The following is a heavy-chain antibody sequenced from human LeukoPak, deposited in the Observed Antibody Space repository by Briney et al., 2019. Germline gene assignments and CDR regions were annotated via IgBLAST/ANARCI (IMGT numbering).Heavy chain of an antibody. CDR2: ISGNSVYI. CDR1: GFTFSSQS. D-gene: IGHD1-14*01. Sequence: GGSLRLSCVVSGFTFSSQSINWVRQAPGRGLEWVSSISGNSVYIYYSDSVRGRFTISRDNAKNSLYLQMNSLRVEDTAVYYCARGETTGDKPGFDSWGQGTLVTVSS. V-gene: IGHV3-21*01. J-gene: IGHJ4*02. CDR3: ARGETTGDKPGFDS.